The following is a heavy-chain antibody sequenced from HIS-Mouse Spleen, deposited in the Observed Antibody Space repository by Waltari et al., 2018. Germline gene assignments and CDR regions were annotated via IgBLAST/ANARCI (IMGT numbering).Heavy chain of an antibody. Sequence: HVQRQQSGPGLVKPSQTLSLTCAISGDSVSRNSAAGNWIRLSPSRGLEWLGRTYYRSKWYNDYAVSVKSRITINPDTSKNQFSLQLNSVTPEDTAVYYCARGTGDWFDPWGQEPWSPSPQ. CDR3: ARGTGDWFDP. CDR2: TYYRSKWYN. V-gene: IGHV6-1*01. D-gene: IGHD7-27*01. CDR1: GDSVSRNSAA. J-gene: IGHJ5*02.